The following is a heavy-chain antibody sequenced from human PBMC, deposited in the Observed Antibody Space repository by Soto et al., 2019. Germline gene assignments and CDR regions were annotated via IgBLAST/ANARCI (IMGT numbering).Heavy chain of an antibody. Sequence: ASVKVSCKASGYTFTSYGISWVRQAPGQGLEWMGWISAYNGNTNYAQKLQGRVTITTDESTSTAYMELRSLRSEDTAVYYCARVSSSYYYGSGNDYWGQGTLVTVSS. CDR1: GYTFTSYG. CDR3: ARVSSSYYYGSGNDY. V-gene: IGHV1-18*01. CDR2: ISAYNGNT. J-gene: IGHJ4*02. D-gene: IGHD3-10*01.